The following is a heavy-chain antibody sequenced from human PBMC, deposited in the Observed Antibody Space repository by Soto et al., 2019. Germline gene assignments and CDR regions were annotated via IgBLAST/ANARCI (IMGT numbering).Heavy chain of an antibody. CDR1: GFTFSSYG. V-gene: IGHV3-33*01. CDR2: IWYDGSNK. J-gene: IGHJ4*02. D-gene: IGHD6-6*01. Sequence: QVQLVESGGGVVQPGRSLRLSCAASGFTFSSYGMHWVRQAQGKGLEWAAVIWYDGSNKYYADSVKGRFTISRDNSKNTLYLQMNSLRAEDKAVYYCARVSIAENLDYWGQGTLVTVSS. CDR3: ARVSIAENLDY.